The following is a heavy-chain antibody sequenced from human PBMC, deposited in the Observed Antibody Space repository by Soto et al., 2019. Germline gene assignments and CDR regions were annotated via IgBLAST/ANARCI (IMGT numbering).Heavy chain of an antibody. CDR1: GYTFTSYG. V-gene: IGHV1-18*04. Sequence: ASLKVSCKASGYTFTSYGISWVRQAPGQGLEWMGWISAYNGNTNYAQKLQGRVTMTTDTSTSTAYMELRSLRSDDTAVYYCARASFHYDSSGYYSDYWGQGTLVNVSS. CDR2: ISAYNGNT. J-gene: IGHJ4*02. CDR3: ARASFHYDSSGYYSDY. D-gene: IGHD3-22*01.